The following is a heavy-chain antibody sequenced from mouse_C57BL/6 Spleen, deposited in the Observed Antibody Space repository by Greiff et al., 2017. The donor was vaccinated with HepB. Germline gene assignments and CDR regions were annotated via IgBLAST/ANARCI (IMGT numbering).Heavy chain of an antibody. Sequence: EVNLVESGGGLVKPGGSLKLSCAASGFTFSSYTMSWVRQTPEKRLEWVATISGGGGNTYYPDSVKGRFTISRDNAKNTLYLQMSSLRSEDTALYYCARHGDYGSSGAWFAYWGQGTLVTVSA. D-gene: IGHD1-1*01. CDR3: ARHGDYGSSGAWFAY. J-gene: IGHJ3*01. CDR2: ISGGGGNT. CDR1: GFTFSSYT. V-gene: IGHV5-9*01.